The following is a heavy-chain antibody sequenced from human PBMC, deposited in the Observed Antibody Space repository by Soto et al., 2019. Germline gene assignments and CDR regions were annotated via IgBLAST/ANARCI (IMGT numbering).Heavy chain of an antibody. CDR1: GYTFTSYA. Sequence: QVQLVQSGAEVKKPGASVKVSCKASGYTFTSYAMHWVRQAPGQRLEWMGWINAGNGNTKYSQKFQGRVTITRDTSASTAYMELSSLRSEDTAVYYCARARGGGWYDGFDYWGQGTLVTVSS. J-gene: IGHJ4*02. CDR2: INAGNGNT. CDR3: ARARGGGWYDGFDY. D-gene: IGHD6-19*01. V-gene: IGHV1-3*01.